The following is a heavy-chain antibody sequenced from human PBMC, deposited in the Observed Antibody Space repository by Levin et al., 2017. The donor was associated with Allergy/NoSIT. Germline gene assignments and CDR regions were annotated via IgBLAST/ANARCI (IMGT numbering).Heavy chain of an antibody. CDR1: GYTFTAYY. CDR3: ARDPHYTSTTGEY. CDR2: INPNNGAT. Sequence: SVKVSCKASGYTFTAYYVHWVRRAPGTGLEWMGWINPNNGATNYAQRFQGRVTMTRDTSTTTAFMELSGLTSDDTAFYYCARDPHYTSTTGEYWGQGTLVTVSS. D-gene: IGHD4-11*01. J-gene: IGHJ4*02. V-gene: IGHV1-2*02.